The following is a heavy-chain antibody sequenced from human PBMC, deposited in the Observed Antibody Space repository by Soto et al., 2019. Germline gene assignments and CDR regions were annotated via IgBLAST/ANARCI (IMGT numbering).Heavy chain of an antibody. V-gene: IGHV3-23*01. CDR1: GFTFSSYA. D-gene: IGHD3-16*02. CDR3: AKAQNPGGYYVWGSYRYAY. CDR2: ISGSGGST. Sequence: EVQLLESGGGLVQPGGSLRLSCAASGFTFSSYAMSWVRQAPGKGLEWVSAISGSGGSTYYADSVKGRFTISRDNSKNTLYLQMNSLRAEDTAVYYCAKAQNPGGYYVWGSYRYAYWGQGTLVTVSS. J-gene: IGHJ4*02.